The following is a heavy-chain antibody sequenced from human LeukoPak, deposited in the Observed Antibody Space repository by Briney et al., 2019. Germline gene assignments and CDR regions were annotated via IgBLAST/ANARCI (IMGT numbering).Heavy chain of an antibody. CDR2: ISYDGSNK. Sequence: GRSLRLSCAASGFTFSSYGMHWVRQAPGKGLEWVAVISYDGSNKYYADSVKGRFTISRDNSKNTLYLQMKSLRAEDTAVYYCGKGGGTGGGDYWGQGTLVTVSS. CDR3: GKGGGTGGGDY. CDR1: GFTFSSYG. J-gene: IGHJ4*02. V-gene: IGHV3-30*18. D-gene: IGHD3-10*01.